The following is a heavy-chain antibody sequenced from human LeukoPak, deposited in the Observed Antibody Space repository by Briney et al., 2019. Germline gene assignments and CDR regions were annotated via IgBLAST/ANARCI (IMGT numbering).Heavy chain of an antibody. CDR1: GFTFSRYK. V-gene: IGHV3-48*03. Sequence: GGSLRLSCAAPGFTFSRYKMHWIRQAPEKGLEWVSYISLSGSTTYYADSVRGRFTISKDNAKNSLYLQMNSLRAEDTAVYYCAREGYFNFDYWGQGTLVTVSS. J-gene: IGHJ4*02. D-gene: IGHD2-15*01. CDR2: ISLSGSTT. CDR3: AREGYFNFDY.